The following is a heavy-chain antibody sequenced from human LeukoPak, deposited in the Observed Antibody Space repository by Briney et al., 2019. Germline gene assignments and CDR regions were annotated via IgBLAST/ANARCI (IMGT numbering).Heavy chain of an antibody. CDR2: INWNGGST. CDR3: ARGVLYDHWSDYGALNYYYYMGV. J-gene: IGHJ6*03. V-gene: IGHV3-20*04. CDR1: GFSFGDYG. D-gene: IGHD3-3*01. Sequence: GGSLRLSCVASGFSFGDYGMSWVRQAPGKGLEWVSGINWNGGSTGYADSVKGRFTISRDDAKNSLFLQMNSLRDEDTALYFCARGVLYDHWSDYGALNYYYYMGVCGSGTTVTVSS.